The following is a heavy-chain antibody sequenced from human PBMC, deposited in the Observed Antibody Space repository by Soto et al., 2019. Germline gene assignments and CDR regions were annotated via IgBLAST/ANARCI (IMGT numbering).Heavy chain of an antibody. Sequence: QVQLVESGGGVVQPGRSLRLSCAASGFTFSSYGMHWVRQAPGKGLEWVAVIWYDGSNKYYADSVKGRFIISRDNSKNTLYLQMNSLRAEDTAVYYCATVAGTFDYWGQGTLVTVSS. CDR3: ATVAGTFDY. CDR1: GFTFSSYG. CDR2: IWYDGSNK. J-gene: IGHJ4*02. V-gene: IGHV3-33*01. D-gene: IGHD6-19*01.